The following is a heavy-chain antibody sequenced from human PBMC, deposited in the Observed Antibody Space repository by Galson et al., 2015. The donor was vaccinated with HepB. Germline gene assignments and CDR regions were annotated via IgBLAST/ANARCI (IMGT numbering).Heavy chain of an antibody. D-gene: IGHD5-18*01. CDR2: ISWDGGST. CDR3: AKEADPSRYSYGRPVRTNLVPHFDY. J-gene: IGHJ4*02. V-gene: IGHV3-43*01. CDR1: GFTFDDYT. Sequence: SLRLSCAASGFTFDDYTMHWVRQAPGKGLEWVSLISWDGGSTYYADSVKGRFTISRDNSKNSLYLQMNSLRTEDTALYYCAKEADPSRYSYGRPVRTNLVPHFDYWGQGTLVTVSS.